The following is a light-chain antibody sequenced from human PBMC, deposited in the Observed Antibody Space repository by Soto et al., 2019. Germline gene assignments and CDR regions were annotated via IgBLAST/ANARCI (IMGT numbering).Light chain of an antibody. V-gene: IGKV3-20*01. CDR3: QQNGALPPT. J-gene: IGKJ1*01. Sequence: EVVLTQSPGTLSLSPGESATLSCRASQSVISNFSAWYQQKPAQAPRLLIYDTSNRATGIPDRFSGSGSGTDFTLTISRLEPEDFAVYYCQQNGALPPTFGQGTKVEIK. CDR2: DTS. CDR1: QSVISNF.